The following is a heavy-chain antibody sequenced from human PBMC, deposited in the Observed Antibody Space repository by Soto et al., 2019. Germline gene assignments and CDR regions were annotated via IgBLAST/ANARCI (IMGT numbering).Heavy chain of an antibody. CDR3: AKATYYYDSSALYFDY. CDR2: ISYDGSNK. D-gene: IGHD3-22*01. CDR1: GFTFSSYG. J-gene: IGHJ4*02. V-gene: IGHV3-30*18. Sequence: QVQLVESGGGVVQPGRSLRLSCAASGFTFSSYGMHWVRQAPGKGLEWVAVISYDGSNKYYADSVKGRFTISRDNSKNTLYLPMNSLRAEDTAVYYCAKATYYYDSSALYFDYWGQGTLVTVSS.